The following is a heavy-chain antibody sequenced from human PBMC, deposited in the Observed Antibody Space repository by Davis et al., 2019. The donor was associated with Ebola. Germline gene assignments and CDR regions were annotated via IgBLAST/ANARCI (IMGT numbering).Heavy chain of an antibody. J-gene: IGHJ4*02. CDR2: IYYSENT. Sequence: SETLSLTCTVSAGSANSSSYYWGFIRQPPGKGLQWIGSIYYSENTYYNPSLKSRVAISVDTSKNQISLKLNSVTAADTAVYYCDDGSGSWGQGTLVTVSS. CDR1: AGSANSSSYY. V-gene: IGHV4-39*01. CDR3: DDGSGS. D-gene: IGHD3-22*01.